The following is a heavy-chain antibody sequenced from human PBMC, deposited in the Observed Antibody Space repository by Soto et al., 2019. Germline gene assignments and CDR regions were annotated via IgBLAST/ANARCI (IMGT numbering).Heavy chain of an antibody. CDR2: INHSRST. V-gene: IGHV4-34*01. CDR1: GGSFSGYY. J-gene: IGHJ6*03. CDR3: VKGDIVVVPAATRLRYYYYMDV. D-gene: IGHD2-2*01. Sequence: PSETLSLTCAVYGGSFSGYYWSWIRQPPGKGLEWIGEINHSRSTNYNPSLKSRVTISVDTSKNQFSLKLSSVTAADTAVYYCVKGDIVVVPAATRLRYYYYMDVWGKGTTVTVSS.